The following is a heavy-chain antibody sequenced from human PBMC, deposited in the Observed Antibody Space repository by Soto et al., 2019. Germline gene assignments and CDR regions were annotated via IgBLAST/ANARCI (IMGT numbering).Heavy chain of an antibody. CDR2: IIPIFGTA. CDR1: GGTFSSYA. J-gene: IGHJ6*02. CDR3: ARDGAAAGTGYYYYGMDV. D-gene: IGHD6-13*01. V-gene: IGHV1-69*13. Sequence: SVKVSCKASGGTFSSYAIRWVRQAPGQGLEWMGGIIPIFGTANYAQKFQGRVTITADESTSTAYMELSSLRSEDTAVYYCARDGAAAGTGYYYYGMDVWGQGTTVTVSS.